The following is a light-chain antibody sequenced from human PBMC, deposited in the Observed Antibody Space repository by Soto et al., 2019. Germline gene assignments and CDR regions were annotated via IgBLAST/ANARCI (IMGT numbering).Light chain of an antibody. CDR1: QSVDDY. J-gene: IGKJ5*01. CDR2: EAS. Sequence: EIVLTQSPGTLSLSPGEGATLSCRASQSVDDYLAWYQQKPGQAPRLLIYEASIRATGVPARFSGSGSGTDSTLTISRLEPEDFGVYYCQHRRSWPITYGQGTRLEIK. V-gene: IGKV3-11*01. CDR3: QHRRSWPIT.